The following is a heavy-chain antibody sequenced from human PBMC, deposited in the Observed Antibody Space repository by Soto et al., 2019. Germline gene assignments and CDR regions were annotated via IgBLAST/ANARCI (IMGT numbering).Heavy chain of an antibody. D-gene: IGHD3-22*01. Sequence: KPSETLSLTCTVSDGSISNFYWSWIRQPPGKGLEWIGYISSSGNTNYNPSLKSRVSISVDTSKNQFSLNLTPVTAADTAVYYCARAPMVLTRSYFDSWGQGTPVTVSS. J-gene: IGHJ4*02. CDR3: ARAPMVLTRSYFDS. CDR1: DGSISNFY. V-gene: IGHV4-59*01. CDR2: ISSSGNT.